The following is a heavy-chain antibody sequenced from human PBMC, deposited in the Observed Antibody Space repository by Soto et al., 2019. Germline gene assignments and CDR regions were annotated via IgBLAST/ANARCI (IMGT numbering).Heavy chain of an antibody. CDR3: AREVLAAAAPFDY. V-gene: IGHV4-30-4*01. Sequence: LSLTCTVSGGSISSGDYYWSWIRQPPGKGLEWIGYIYYSGSTYYNPSLKSRVTISVDTSKNQFSLKLSSVTAADTAVYYCAREVLAAAAPFDYWGQGTRVTVSS. J-gene: IGHJ4*02. CDR2: IYYSGST. CDR1: GGSISSGDYY. D-gene: IGHD6-13*01.